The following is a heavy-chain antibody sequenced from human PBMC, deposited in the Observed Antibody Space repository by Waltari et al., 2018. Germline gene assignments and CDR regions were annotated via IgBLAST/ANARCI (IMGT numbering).Heavy chain of an antibody. J-gene: IGHJ3*02. CDR3: ARAWISLILGATSAFDI. Sequence: QVQLQQWGAGLLKPSETLSLTCAVYGGSFSGYYWSWIRQPPGKGLGWIGEINQSGSTNYNPSLKSRVTISVDTSKNQFSLKLSAVTAADTAVYYCARAWISLILGATSAFDIWGQGTMVTVS. CDR2: INQSGST. V-gene: IGHV4-34*01. CDR1: GGSFSGYY. D-gene: IGHD1-26*01.